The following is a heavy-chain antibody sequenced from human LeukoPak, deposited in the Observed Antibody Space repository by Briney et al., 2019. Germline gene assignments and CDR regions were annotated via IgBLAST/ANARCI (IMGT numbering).Heavy chain of an antibody. CDR3: ARQPDHSSTWYLFDY. D-gene: IGHD6-13*01. Sequence: PSETLSLTCAVYGGSFSGYYWGWIRQPPGKGLEWIGSIYYGGSTYYNPSLKSRVTISVDTSKNQFSLQLNSVTAADTAVYYCARQPDHSSTWYLFDYWGQGILITVSS. V-gene: IGHV4-39*01. J-gene: IGHJ4*02. CDR2: IYYGGST. CDR1: GGSFSGYY.